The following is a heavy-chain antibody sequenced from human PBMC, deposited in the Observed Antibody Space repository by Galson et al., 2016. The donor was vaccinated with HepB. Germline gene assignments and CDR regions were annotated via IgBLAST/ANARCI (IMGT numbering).Heavy chain of an antibody. CDR1: GFTFSRYW. Sequence: SLRLSCAASGFTFSRYWMNWVRQAPGKGLEWVANIQHDGTKQYYVDSVKGRFAISRDNAKNSLYLQMNSLRADDTAMFYCARIATDGSTFDCWGQGTLVTVSS. J-gene: IGHJ4*02. CDR3: ARIATDGSTFDC. CDR2: IQHDGTKQ. V-gene: IGHV3-7*03. D-gene: IGHD3-10*01.